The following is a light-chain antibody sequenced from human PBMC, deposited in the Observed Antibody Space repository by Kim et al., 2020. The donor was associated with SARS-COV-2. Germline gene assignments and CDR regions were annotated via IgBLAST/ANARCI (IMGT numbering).Light chain of an antibody. J-gene: IGKJ4*01. Sequence: PGERATLSRGASQRVTSSYLAWYQQKPGLAPRLLIYDASSRATGIPDRFSGSGSGTDFTLTISRLEPEDFALYYCQQYGRSPLTFGGGTKVDIK. CDR1: QRVTSSY. V-gene: IGKV3D-20*01. CDR3: QQYGRSPLT. CDR2: DAS.